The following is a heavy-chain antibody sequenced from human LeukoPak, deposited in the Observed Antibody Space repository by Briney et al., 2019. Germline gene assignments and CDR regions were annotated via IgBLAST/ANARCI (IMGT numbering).Heavy chain of an antibody. J-gene: IGHJ4*02. V-gene: IGHV3-30-3*01. Sequence: GALRLPCAASGFTFSSYAMHWVRRAPGKGLEWVAVISYDGSNKFYADSVKGRFTISRDNSKNTLYLQMNSLRAEDTAVYYCARATRIALDYWGQGTLVTVSS. CDR1: GFTFSSYA. CDR2: ISYDGSNK. CDR3: ARATRIALDY. D-gene: IGHD1-1*01.